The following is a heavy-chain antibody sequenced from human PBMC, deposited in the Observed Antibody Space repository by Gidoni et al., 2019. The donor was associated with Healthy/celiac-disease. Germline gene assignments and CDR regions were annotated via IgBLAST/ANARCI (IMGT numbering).Heavy chain of an antibody. D-gene: IGHD3-16*01. CDR2: IYYGGST. CDR1: GGSISSGGYY. CDR3: ARWSDVLGGSAFDI. V-gene: IGHV4-31*03. Sequence: QVQLQESGPGLVKTSQTMSLTCTVSGGSISSGGYYWSWSRQHPVKGLWWIGDIYYGGSTQYNPSLKSRVTISVDTSKNQFSLKLSSVTAADTAVYYCARWSDVLGGSAFDIWGQGTMVTVSS. J-gene: IGHJ3*02.